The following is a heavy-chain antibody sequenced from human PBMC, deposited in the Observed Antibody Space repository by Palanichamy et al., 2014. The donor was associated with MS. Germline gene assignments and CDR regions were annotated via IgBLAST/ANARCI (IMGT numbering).Heavy chain of an antibody. J-gene: IGHJ4*02. Sequence: QVQLVESGGGVVQPGRSLRLSCAASGFTFTNYGFHWVRQAPGKGLEWVALIWYDGSNKYYADSVKGRFTISRDNSKNTLYLQMNSLRAEDTAVYFCARDIGTVGAIFDCWGQGTLITVSS. V-gene: IGHV3-33*01. D-gene: IGHD1-26*01. CDR3: ARDIGTVGAIFDC. CDR1: GFTFTNYG. CDR2: IWYDGSNK.